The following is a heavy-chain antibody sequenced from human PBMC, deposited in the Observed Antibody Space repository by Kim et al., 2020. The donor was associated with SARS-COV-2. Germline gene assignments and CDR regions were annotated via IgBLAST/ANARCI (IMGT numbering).Heavy chain of an antibody. J-gene: IGHJ3*02. D-gene: IGHD2-21*01. V-gene: IGHV3-73*01. CDR3: TRFVVSSEVFDI. Sequence: EHATSVKGRFTISRDDAKTTAYLQMNSLKTEDTAVYYCTRFVVSSEVFDIWGQGTMVTVSS.